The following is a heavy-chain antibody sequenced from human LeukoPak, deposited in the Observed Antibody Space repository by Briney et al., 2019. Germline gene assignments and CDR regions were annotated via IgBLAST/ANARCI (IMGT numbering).Heavy chain of an antibody. CDR3: ARVYGDFDY. CDR1: GGSISSYY. CDR2: IYYSGST. J-gene: IGHJ4*02. Sequence: SETLSLTCTVSGGSISSYYWNWIWQPQGNGLEWIGYIYYSGSTKYSPSLKSRVTISVDTSKNQFSLELSSVTAADTAVYYCARVYGDFDYWGQGTLVTVSS. D-gene: IGHD4-17*01. V-gene: IGHV4-59*01.